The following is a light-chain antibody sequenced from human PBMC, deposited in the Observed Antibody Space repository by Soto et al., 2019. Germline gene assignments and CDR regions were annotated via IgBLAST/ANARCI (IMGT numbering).Light chain of an antibody. Sequence: EIVCTQSPATLSLSPGERATLSCRASQSVSSYLAWYQQKPGQAPRLLIYDASNRATGIPARFSGSGSGTDFTLTISSLEPEDFAVYYCQQRSNGTPITFGQGTRLEFK. CDR1: QSVSSY. CDR3: QQRSNGTPIT. J-gene: IGKJ5*01. CDR2: DAS. V-gene: IGKV3-11*01.